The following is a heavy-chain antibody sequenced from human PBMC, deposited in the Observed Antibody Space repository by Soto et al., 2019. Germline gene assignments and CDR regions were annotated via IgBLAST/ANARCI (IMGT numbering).Heavy chain of an antibody. Sequence: SETLSLTCTVTGGSISNGDYSWAWLRQPPGKGLEWIGHIYYSGSTYYNPSRKSRVTISVDRSRNEFSLELTSVTAADTAVYYCANVNLKWLYAYAYWGQGALVTVSS. CDR3: ANVNLKWLYAYAY. CDR1: GGSISNGDYS. V-gene: IGHV4-30-4*01. CDR2: IYYSGST. D-gene: IGHD3-3*01. J-gene: IGHJ4*02.